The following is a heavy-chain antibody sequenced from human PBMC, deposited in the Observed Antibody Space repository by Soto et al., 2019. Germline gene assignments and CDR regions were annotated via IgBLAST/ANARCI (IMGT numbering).Heavy chain of an antibody. CDR2: IGGGTGAT. J-gene: IGHJ4*02. Sequence: EVQLLESGGGLVQPGGYLRLSCAASGFTFNTYAMSWVRQAPGEGLEWVSGIGGGTGATYNADSVKGRFIISRDNSKNTLYLQMNNLRVEDTAVYYCAKNAMSTVTRRGQYFDSWGQGTLVTVSS. D-gene: IGHD4-17*01. CDR3: AKNAMSTVTRRGQYFDS. V-gene: IGHV3-23*01. CDR1: GFTFNTYA.